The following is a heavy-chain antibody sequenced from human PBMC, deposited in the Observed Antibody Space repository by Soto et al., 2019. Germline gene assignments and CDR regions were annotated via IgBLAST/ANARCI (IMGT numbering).Heavy chain of an antibody. CDR3: ARQGTSYYDSSGYYYHYYYGMDV. D-gene: IGHD3-22*01. Sequence: QLQLQESGPGLVKPSETLSLTCTVSGGSISSSSYYWGWIRQPPGKGLEWIGSIYYSGSTYYNPSLKSRVTISADTSKNQFSLKLSSVTAADTAVYYCARQGTSYYDSSGYYYHYYYGMDVWGQGTTVTVSS. CDR2: IYYSGST. CDR1: GGSISSSSYY. J-gene: IGHJ6*02. V-gene: IGHV4-39*01.